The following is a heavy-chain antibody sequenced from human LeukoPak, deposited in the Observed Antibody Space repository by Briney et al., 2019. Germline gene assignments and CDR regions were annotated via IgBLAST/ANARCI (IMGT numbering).Heavy chain of an antibody. CDR2: IEQDGSEK. V-gene: IGHV3-7*01. CDR3: ARDKISYYDFWSGYYTGISDGHFDY. D-gene: IGHD3-3*01. CDR1: GFTFSSYW. J-gene: IGHJ4*02. Sequence: GGSLRLSCAASGFTFSSYWMSWVRQAPGKGLEWVANIEQDGSEKYYVDSVKGRFTISRDNAKNSLYLQMNSLRAEDTAVYYCARDKISYYDFWSGYYTGISDGHFDYWGQGTLVTVSS.